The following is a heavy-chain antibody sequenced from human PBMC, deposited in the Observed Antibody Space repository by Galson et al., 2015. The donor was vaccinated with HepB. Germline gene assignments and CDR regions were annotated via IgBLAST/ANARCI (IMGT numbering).Heavy chain of an antibody. D-gene: IGHD1-26*01. J-gene: IGHJ4*02. Sequence: SVKVSCKASGYTFSGYTISWVQQAPGQGLEWMGKIIPILERTNYAQNFQDRVTITADKSTGTAYMELSSLRSEDTAVYYCARASLREVGSYYFDFWGQGTLVTVSS. V-gene: IGHV1-69*02. CDR2: IIPILERT. CDR3: ARASLREVGSYYFDF. CDR1: GYTFSGYT.